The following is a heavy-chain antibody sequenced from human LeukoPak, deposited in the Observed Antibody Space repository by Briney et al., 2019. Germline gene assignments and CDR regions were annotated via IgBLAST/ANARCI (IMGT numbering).Heavy chain of an antibody. CDR2: IYYSGST. D-gene: IGHD3-10*01. CDR1: GGSVSSGDYY. V-gene: IGHV4-30-4*08. Sequence: SETLSLTCTVSGGSVSSGDYYWSWIRQPPGKGLEWIGYIYYSGSTYYNPSLKSRVTISVDTSKNQFSLKLSSVTDADTAVYYCAREKGGILWFGELSYYFDYWGQGTLVTVSS. CDR3: AREKGGILWFGELSYYFDY. J-gene: IGHJ4*02.